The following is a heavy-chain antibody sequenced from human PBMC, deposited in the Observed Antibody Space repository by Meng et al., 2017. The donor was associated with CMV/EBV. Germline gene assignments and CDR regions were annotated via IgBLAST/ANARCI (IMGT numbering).Heavy chain of an antibody. Sequence: GESLKISCAASGFTFSSYSMNWVRQAPGKGLEWVSSISSSSSYIYYADSVKGRFTISRDNAKNSLYLQMNSLTADDTAVYYCARDLRVVLGKYNWFDPWGQGTLVTVSS. J-gene: IGHJ5*02. D-gene: IGHD7-27*01. V-gene: IGHV3-21*01. CDR3: ARDLRVVLGKYNWFDP. CDR2: ISSSSSYI. CDR1: GFTFSSYS.